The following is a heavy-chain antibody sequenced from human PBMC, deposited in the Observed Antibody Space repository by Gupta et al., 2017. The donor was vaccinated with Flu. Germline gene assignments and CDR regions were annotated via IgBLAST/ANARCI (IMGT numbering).Heavy chain of an antibody. Sequence: QLQLQESGPGLVKPSETLSLTCTVSGGSISSSSYYWGWIRQPPGKGLEWIGSIYYSGSTYYNPSLKSRVTISVDTSKNQFSLKLSSVTAADTAVYYCASLVRGVISSYYYYGMDVWGQGTTVTVSS. CDR2: IYYSGST. CDR1: GGSISSSSYY. D-gene: IGHD3-10*01. CDR3: ASLVRGVISSYYYYGMDV. V-gene: IGHV4-39*01. J-gene: IGHJ6*02.